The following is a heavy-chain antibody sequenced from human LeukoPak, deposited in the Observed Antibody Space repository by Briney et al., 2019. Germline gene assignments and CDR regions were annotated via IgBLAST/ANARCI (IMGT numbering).Heavy chain of an antibody. V-gene: IGHV1-2*02. CDR2: INPNSGGT. CDR1: GYTFTGYY. D-gene: IGHD3-22*01. Sequence: ASVKVSCKASGYTFTGYYMHWVRQAPGQGLEWMGWINPNSGGTNYAQKFQGRVTMTRDTSISTAYMELSRLRSDDTAVYYCARMKITIIVVLLTGLDYWGQGTLVTVSS. J-gene: IGHJ4*02. CDR3: ARMKITIIVVLLTGLDY.